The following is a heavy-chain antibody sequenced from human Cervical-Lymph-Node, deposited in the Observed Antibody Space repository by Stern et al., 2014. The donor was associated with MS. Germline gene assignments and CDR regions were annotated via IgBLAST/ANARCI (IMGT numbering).Heavy chain of an antibody. J-gene: IGHJ3*02. CDR3: ARSSTVTPNAFDI. Sequence: QLQLQESGSGLVKPSQTLSLTCAVSGGSISSGGYSWSWIRQPPGKGLEWIGYIYHSGSTCYNPSLKSRVTISVDRSKNQFYLKLNSVTAADTAVYYCARSSTVTPNAFDIWGQGTMVTVSS. CDR2: IYHSGST. D-gene: IGHD4-17*01. V-gene: IGHV4-30-2*01. CDR1: GGSISSGGYS.